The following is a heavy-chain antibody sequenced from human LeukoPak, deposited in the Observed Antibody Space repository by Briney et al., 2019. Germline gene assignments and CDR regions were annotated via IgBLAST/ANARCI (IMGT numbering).Heavy chain of an antibody. CDR3: ASLGASIAARPGSWNAFDI. Sequence: ASVKVSCKASGGTFSSYAISWVRQAPGQGLEWMGGIIPIFGTANYAQKFPGRVTITTDESTSTAYMELSSLRSEDTAVYYCASLGASIAARPGSWNAFDIWGQGTMVAVSS. CDR2: IIPIFGTA. D-gene: IGHD6-6*01. V-gene: IGHV1-69*05. J-gene: IGHJ3*02. CDR1: GGTFSSYA.